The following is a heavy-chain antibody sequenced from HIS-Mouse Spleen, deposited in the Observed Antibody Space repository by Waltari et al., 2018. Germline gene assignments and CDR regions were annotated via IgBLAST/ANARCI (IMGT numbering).Heavy chain of an antibody. CDR2: IDWDDDK. V-gene: IGHV2-70*15. CDR3: ARIAEGYSSGWYAFDY. J-gene: IGHJ4*02. D-gene: IGHD6-19*01. Sequence: QVTLRESGPALVKPTQTLTLTCTFSGFSLSTSGMCVSWIRQPPGKALESLARIDWDDDKYYSTSLKPRLTISKDTSKNQVVLTMTNMDPVDTATYYCARIAEGYSSGWYAFDYWGQGTLVTVSS. CDR1: GFSLSTSGMC.